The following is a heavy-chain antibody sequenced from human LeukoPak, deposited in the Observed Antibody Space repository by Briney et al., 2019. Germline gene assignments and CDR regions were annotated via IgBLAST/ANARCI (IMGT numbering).Heavy chain of an antibody. J-gene: IGHJ4*02. D-gene: IGHD3-9*01. V-gene: IGHV1-46*01. CDR2: INPSGDSP. CDR3: ARDQGPFYDVLTGYYPTEY. CDR1: GYTFSDYY. Sequence: ASVKVSCKASGYTFSDYYMHWVRQAPGQGLEWMGIINPSGDSPTYAQKFQGGVTMTRDMSTSTVYMELSSLRSEDTAVYYCARDQGPFYDVLTGYYPTEYWGQGTLVTVSS.